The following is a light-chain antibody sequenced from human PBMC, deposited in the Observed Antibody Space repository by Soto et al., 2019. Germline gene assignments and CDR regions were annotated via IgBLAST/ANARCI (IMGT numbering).Light chain of an antibody. CDR1: SGSVSTSSY. CDR2: GTN. CDR3: VLYMGGGLWV. Sequence: QTVVTQEPSVSVSPGGTVTITCGLSSGSVSTSSYPSWYQQTPGQAPRTLIYGTNTRSSGVPDRFSGSILGNKVALTITGAKADDESVYYCVLYMGGGLWVFGGGTEVTVL. J-gene: IGLJ3*02. V-gene: IGLV8-61*01.